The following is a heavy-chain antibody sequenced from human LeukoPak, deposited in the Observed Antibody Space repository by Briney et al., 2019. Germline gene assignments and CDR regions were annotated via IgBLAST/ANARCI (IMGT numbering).Heavy chain of an antibody. V-gene: IGHV1-18*01. CDR2: ISAYNGNT. CDR3: ARVGEGSDVVAAPFDY. J-gene: IGHJ4*02. D-gene: IGHD2-15*01. Sequence: ASVKVSCKASGYTFTSYDINWARQAPGQGLEWMGWISAYNGNTNYAQKLQGRVTMTTDTSTSTAYMELRSLRSDDTAVYYCARVGEGSDVVAAPFDYWGQGTLVTVSS. CDR1: GYTFTSYD.